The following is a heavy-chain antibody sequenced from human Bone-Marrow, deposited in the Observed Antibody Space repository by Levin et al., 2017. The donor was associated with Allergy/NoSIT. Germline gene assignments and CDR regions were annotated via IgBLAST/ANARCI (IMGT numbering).Heavy chain of an antibody. V-gene: IGHV3-30*18. CDR2: ISYDGSNK. J-gene: IGHJ5*02. CDR3: AKESGGWGGSYRSHNNWFDP. CDR1: GFTFSSYG. D-gene: IGHD3-16*02. Sequence: GGSLRLSCAASGFTFSSYGMHWVRQAPGKGLEWVAVISYDGSNKYYADSVKGRFTISRDNSKNTLYLQMNSLRAEDTAVYYCAKESGGWGGSYRSHNNWFDPWGQGTLVTVSS.